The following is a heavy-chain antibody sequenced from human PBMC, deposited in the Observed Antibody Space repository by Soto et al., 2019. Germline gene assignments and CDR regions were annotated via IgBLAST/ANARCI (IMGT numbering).Heavy chain of an antibody. CDR2: ISYDGSNK. CDR1: GFTFSSYG. CDR3: AKADFEDIVVVVAATPIF. Sequence: QVQLVESGGGVVQPGRSLRLSCAASGFTFSSYGMHRVRQAPGKGLEWVAVISYDGSNKYYADSVKGRFTISRDNSKNTLYLQMNSLRAEDTAVYYCAKADFEDIVVVVAATPIFWGQGTLVTVSS. D-gene: IGHD2-15*01. J-gene: IGHJ4*02. V-gene: IGHV3-30*18.